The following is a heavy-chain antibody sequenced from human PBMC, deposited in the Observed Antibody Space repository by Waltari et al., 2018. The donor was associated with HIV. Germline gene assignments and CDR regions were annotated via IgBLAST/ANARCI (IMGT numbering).Heavy chain of an antibody. Sequence: QLQLQESGPGLVKPSETLSLTCTVSGGSVSSSSYFWGWIRQPPGTGLEWLGRIDYTGRAYYNPSLKSRVTISVDTSKNQFSLKVSSVTAADTAVYYCARHALRVGAAYWNFDLWGRGTLVTVSS. CDR3: ARHALRVGAAYWNFDL. V-gene: IGHV4-39*01. J-gene: IGHJ2*01. CDR1: GGSVSSSSYF. CDR2: IDYTGRA. D-gene: IGHD1-26*01.